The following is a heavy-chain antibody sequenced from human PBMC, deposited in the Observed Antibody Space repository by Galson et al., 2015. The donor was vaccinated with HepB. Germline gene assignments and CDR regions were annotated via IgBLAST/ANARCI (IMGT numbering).Heavy chain of an antibody. J-gene: IGHJ4*02. Sequence: SLRLSCAASGFDLNNNYMSWVRQAPGKGLQWVSVLYSRGSTYYADSVKGRFTISRDNSKNTLYLQMNNLSVEDTAVYYRARDEGGGYLDSWGQGTLVTVSS. D-gene: IGHD2-15*01. CDR2: LYSRGST. CDR1: GFDLNNNY. CDR3: ARDEGGGYLDS. V-gene: IGHV3-53*01.